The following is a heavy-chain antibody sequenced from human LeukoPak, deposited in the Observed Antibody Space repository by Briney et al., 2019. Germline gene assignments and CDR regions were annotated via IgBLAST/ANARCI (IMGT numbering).Heavy chain of an antibody. J-gene: IGHJ6*02. CDR3: ARVAVEMATTTPYYYGMDV. CDR1: GFTFSSYS. V-gene: IGHV3-21*01. D-gene: IGHD5-24*01. CDR2: ISSSSSYI. Sequence: GGSLRLSCAASGFTFSSYSMNWVRQAPGKGLEWVSSISSSSSYIYYADSVKGRFTISGDNAKNSLYLQMNSLRAEDTAVYYCARVAVEMATTTPYYYGMDVWGQGTTVTVSS.